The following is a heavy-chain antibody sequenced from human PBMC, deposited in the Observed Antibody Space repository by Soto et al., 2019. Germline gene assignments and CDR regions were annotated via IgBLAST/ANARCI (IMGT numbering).Heavy chain of an antibody. CDR2: IIPIFGTA. V-gene: IGHV1-69*13. CDR3: ARNDILTGLDAFDI. D-gene: IGHD3-9*01. J-gene: IGHJ3*02. CDR1: GGTFSSYA. Sequence: ASVKVSCKASGGTFSSYAISWVRQAPGQGLEWMGGIIPIFGTANYAQKFQGRVTITADESTSTAYMELSSLRSEDTAVYYCARNDILTGLDAFDIWGQGTMVTVSS.